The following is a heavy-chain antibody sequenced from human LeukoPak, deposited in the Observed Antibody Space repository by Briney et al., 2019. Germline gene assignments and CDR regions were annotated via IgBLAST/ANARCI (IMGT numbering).Heavy chain of an antibody. CDR3: TTLLAVAPVAEIYDY. CDR1: GFNFNNAW. D-gene: IGHD2-2*01. Sequence: GGSLRLSCVASGFNFNNAWMSWVRQAPGKGLEWVGRIKNKGGGGTTDYAAPVKGRFTISRDDSKTTLYMQMNSLKTEDTAVYFCTTLLAVAPVAEIYDYWGQGTLVTVSS. CDR2: IKNKGGGGTT. V-gene: IGHV3-15*01. J-gene: IGHJ4*02.